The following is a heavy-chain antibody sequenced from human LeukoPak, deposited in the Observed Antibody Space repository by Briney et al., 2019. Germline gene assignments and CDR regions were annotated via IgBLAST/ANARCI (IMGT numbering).Heavy chain of an antibody. CDR1: GFILSSYP. V-gene: IGHV3-23*01. J-gene: IGHJ4*02. CDR3: AKQGRYRVYSAFDS. Sequence: GGPLRLSCAASGFILSSYPMGWLRRAPGKRPECNSACSGIGRSTIYKVHVQRRFTISRDNSHNALYLHLCSLIAGDTDLYYCAKQGRYRVYSAFDSWGQGALVTVS. D-gene: IGHD2-8*01. CDR2: CSGIGRST.